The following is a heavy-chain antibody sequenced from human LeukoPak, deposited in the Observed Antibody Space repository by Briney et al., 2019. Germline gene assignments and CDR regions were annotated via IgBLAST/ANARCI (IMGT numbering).Heavy chain of an antibody. J-gene: IGHJ6*03. CDR1: GYTFTSYG. CDR3: ARDIAGIAVAGTARYYYYYYMDV. CDR2: ISAYNGNT. Sequence: GASVKVSCTASGYTFTSYGISWVRQAPGQGLEWMGWISAYNGNTNYAQKLQGRVTMTTDTSTSTAYMEMRSLRSDDAAVYYCARDIAGIAVAGTARYYYYYYMDVWGKGTTVTVSS. D-gene: IGHD6-19*01. V-gene: IGHV1-18*01.